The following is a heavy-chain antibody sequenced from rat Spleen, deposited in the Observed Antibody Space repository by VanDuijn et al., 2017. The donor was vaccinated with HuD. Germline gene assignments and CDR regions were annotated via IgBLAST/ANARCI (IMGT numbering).Heavy chain of an antibody. D-gene: IGHD1-11*01. J-gene: IGHJ1*01. Sequence: EVQLVESGGGLVQPGRSMKLSCAASGFTFSNYDMAWVRQAPKKGLEWVATISYDGSSTNYRDSVKGRFTISRDNAKSTLYLQMDSLRSEDTATYYCARGRRVYWYFDFWGPGTMVTVSS. CDR1: GFTFSNYD. CDR3: ARGRRVYWYFDF. CDR2: ISYDGSST. V-gene: IGHV5-7*01.